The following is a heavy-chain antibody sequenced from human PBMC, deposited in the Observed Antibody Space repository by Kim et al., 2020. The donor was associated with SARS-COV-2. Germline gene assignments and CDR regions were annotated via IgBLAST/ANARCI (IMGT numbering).Heavy chain of an antibody. J-gene: IGHJ6*02. Sequence: YYADSVKGRFTISRDTSKNTLYRQMNSLRAEDTAVYYCARDTRDYYGMDVWGQGTTVTVSS. CDR3: ARDTRDYYGMDV. V-gene: IGHV3-33*01.